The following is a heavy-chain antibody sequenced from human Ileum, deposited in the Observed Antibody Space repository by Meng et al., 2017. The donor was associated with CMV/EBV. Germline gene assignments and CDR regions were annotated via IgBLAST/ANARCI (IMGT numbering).Heavy chain of an antibody. V-gene: IGHV1-46*01. CDR3: ARATYTSSWSEAGFEY. Sequence: SGYSFINVYMPWVRQAPGQRPEWMGIINPAGGSTSYAQKFHGRVAVTTDTSTATVYLTLSDLQSVDTAIYYCARATYTSSWSEAGFEYWGQGTLVTVSS. J-gene: IGHJ4*02. CDR1: GYSFINVY. D-gene: IGHD6-13*01. CDR2: INPAGGST.